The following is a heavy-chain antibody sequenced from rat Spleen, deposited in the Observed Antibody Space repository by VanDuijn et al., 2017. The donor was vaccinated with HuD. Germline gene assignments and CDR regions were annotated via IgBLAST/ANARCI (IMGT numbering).Heavy chain of an antibody. CDR2: INTDSSDT. V-gene: IGHV5-43*01. CDR3: ARDIHTMGIDDY. Sequence: EVQLVESGGGLVQPGSSLKVSCVASGFTFSSSVMHWFRQAPENGIEWLAYINTDSSDTHFAETVKGRFTISRDNAKNTLYLQLNSLKSEDTAIYYCARDIHTMGIDDYWGQGVMVTVSS. J-gene: IGHJ2*01. D-gene: IGHD1-9*01. CDR1: GFTFSSSV.